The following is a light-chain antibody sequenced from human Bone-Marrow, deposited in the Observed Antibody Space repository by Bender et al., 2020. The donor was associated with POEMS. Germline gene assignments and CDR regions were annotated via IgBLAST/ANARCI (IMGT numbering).Light chain of an antibody. Sequence: QSALTQPASVSGSPGQSITISCTGTSSDVGGYKFVSWYQQHPGKVPKLVIYDVNNRPSGVSNRFSGSKSGNTASLTISGLQAEDEAIYYCTSYTTSTTLVFGGGTKLTVL. J-gene: IGLJ3*02. CDR3: TSYTTSTTLV. CDR2: DVN. V-gene: IGLV2-14*03. CDR1: SSDVGGYKF.